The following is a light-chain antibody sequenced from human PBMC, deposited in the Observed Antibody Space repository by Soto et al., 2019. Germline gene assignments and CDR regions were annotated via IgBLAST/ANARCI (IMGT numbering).Light chain of an antibody. V-gene: IGLV1-44*01. J-gene: IGLJ1*01. Sequence: ALTQPPSASGTPGQRVTISCSGSSSNIGSNTVNWYQQLPGTAPKLLIYSNNQRPSGVPDRFSGSKSGTSASLAISGLQSEDEADYYCAACDDSLNGYVFGTGT. CDR2: SNN. CDR1: SSNIGSNT. CDR3: AACDDSLNGYV.